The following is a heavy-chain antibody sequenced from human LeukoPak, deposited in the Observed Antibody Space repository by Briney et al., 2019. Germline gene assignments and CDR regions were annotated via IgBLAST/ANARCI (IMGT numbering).Heavy chain of an antibody. CDR3: ARGNVQLWTTSFDY. CDR2: IYYSGST. D-gene: IGHD5-18*01. V-gene: IGHV4-59*01. CDR1: GGSISSYY. J-gene: IGHJ4*02. Sequence: SETLSLTCTVSGGSISSYYWSWIRQPPGKGLEWIGYIYYSGSTNYNPSLKSRVTISVDTSKNQFPLKLSSVTAADTAVYYCARGNVQLWTTSFDYWGQGTLVTVSS.